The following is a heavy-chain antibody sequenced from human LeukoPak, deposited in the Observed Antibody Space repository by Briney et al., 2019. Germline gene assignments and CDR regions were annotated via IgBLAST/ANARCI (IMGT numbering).Heavy chain of an antibody. J-gene: IGHJ4*02. Sequence: GGSLRLSCAASGFTFSSYSMNWVRQAPGKGLLWVSRISSDGSSTTYAEPLNGRFTISRNNAKNTLYLQMNSLRAEDTAVYYCARGYSYGHGGYFDYWGQGTLVTVSS. V-gene: IGHV3-74*01. CDR1: GFTFSSYS. CDR2: ISSDGSST. D-gene: IGHD5-18*01. CDR3: ARGYSYGHGGYFDY.